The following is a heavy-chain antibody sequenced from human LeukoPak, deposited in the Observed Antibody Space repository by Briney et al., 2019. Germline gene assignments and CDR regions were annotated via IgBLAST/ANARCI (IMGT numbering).Heavy chain of an antibody. V-gene: IGHV4-59*01. CDR2: IYYSGST. J-gene: IGHJ4*02. CDR3: ARGSRELYYFDY. CDR1: GGSISSCY. D-gene: IGHD1-7*01. Sequence: SETLSLTCTVSGGSISSCYWSWIRQPPGKGLEWIGYIYYSGSTKYNPSLKSRVTISADASKTQFSLKLNSVTAADTAVYYCARGSRELYYFDYWGQGTLVTVSS.